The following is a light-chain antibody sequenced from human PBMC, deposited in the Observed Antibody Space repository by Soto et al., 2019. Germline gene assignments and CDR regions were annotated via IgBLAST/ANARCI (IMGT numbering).Light chain of an antibody. Sequence: DIVMTQSPATLSVSPGERVTLSCRASQSVSSNFAWYQQKPGQAPRLLISGASTRATGIPARFSGSGSGTEFTLTISSLQSEDFAVYYCQQYNNWPPPLTFGGGTKVEIK. CDR1: QSVSSN. V-gene: IGKV3-15*01. J-gene: IGKJ4*01. CDR3: QQYNNWPPPLT. CDR2: GAS.